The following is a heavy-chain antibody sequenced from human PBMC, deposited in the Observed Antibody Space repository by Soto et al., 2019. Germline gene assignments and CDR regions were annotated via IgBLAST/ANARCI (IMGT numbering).Heavy chain of an antibody. CDR1: GFTFSDYY. CDR2: ISSSSSYT. V-gene: IGHV3-11*05. D-gene: IGHD6-19*01. J-gene: IGHJ2*01. Sequence: QVQLVESGGGLVKPGGSLRLSCAASGFTFSDYYMSWIRQAPGKGLEWVSYISSSSSYTNYADSVKGRFTISRDNAKNSLYLQMNSLRAEDTAVYYCARDRGGGIRVAVARRYFDLWGRGTLVTVSS. CDR3: ARDRGGGIRVAVARRYFDL.